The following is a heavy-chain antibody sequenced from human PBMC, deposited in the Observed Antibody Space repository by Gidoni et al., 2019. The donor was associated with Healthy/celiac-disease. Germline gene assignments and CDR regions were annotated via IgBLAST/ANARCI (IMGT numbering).Heavy chain of an antibody. V-gene: IGHV3-49*05. Sequence: EVQLVESGGGLVKPGRSLRLSCTASGFTFGDYAMSWFRQAPGKGLEWVGFIRSKADGGTTEYAASVKGRFTISRDDSKSIAYLQMNSLKTEDTAVYYCTREADFDWLSQFDYWGQGTLVTVSS. J-gene: IGHJ4*02. CDR1: GFTFGDYA. CDR2: IRSKADGGTT. D-gene: IGHD3-9*01. CDR3: TREADFDWLSQFDY.